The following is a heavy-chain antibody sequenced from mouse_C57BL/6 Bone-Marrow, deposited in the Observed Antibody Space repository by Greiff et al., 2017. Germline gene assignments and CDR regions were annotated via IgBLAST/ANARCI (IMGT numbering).Heavy chain of an antibody. CDR3: ASRDGSSYAWFAY. CDR2: INPSSGYT. CDR1: GYTFTSYW. Sequence: VQLVESGAELAKPGASVKLSCKASGYTFTSYWMHWVKQRPGQGLEWIGYINPSSGYTKYNQKFKDKATLTADKSSSTAYMQLSSLTYEDSAVYYCASRDGSSYAWFAYWGQGTLVTVSA. D-gene: IGHD1-1*01. V-gene: IGHV1-7*01. J-gene: IGHJ3*01.